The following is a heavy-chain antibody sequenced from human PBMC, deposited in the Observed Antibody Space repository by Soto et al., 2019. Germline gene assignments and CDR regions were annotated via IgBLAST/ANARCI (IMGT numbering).Heavy chain of an antibody. D-gene: IGHD6-19*01. Sequence: SETLSLTCTVSGGSISSSSNYWGWIRQPPGKGLEWIGSIHYSGSTYYNPSLKSRVTISVDTSKNQFSLKLSSVTAADTAVYYCARPPNSSGWYFDYWGQGTLVTVSS. CDR2: IHYSGST. CDR3: ARPPNSSGWYFDY. CDR1: GGSISSSSNY. V-gene: IGHV4-39*01. J-gene: IGHJ4*02.